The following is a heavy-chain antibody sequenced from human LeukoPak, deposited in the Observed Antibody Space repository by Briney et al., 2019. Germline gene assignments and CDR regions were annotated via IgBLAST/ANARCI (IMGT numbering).Heavy chain of an antibody. V-gene: IGHV4-34*01. J-gene: IGHJ4*02. CDR1: GGSFSGYY. CDR3: ARRAVTTGENYFDY. Sequence: PSETLPLTCAVYGGSFSGYYWSWIRQPPGKGLEWIGEINHSGSTNYNPSLKSRVTISVDTSKNQFSLKLSSVTAADTAVYYCARRAVTTGENYFDYWGQGTLVTVSS. D-gene: IGHD4-17*01. CDR2: INHSGST.